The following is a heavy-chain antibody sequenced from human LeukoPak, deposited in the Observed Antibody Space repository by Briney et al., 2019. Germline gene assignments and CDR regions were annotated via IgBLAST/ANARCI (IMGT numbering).Heavy chain of an antibody. CDR3: ARDPNGNYVGAFDFQR. J-gene: IGHJ1*01. D-gene: IGHD4-17*01. CDR1: GFTFSNYA. V-gene: IGHV3-23*01. CDR2: ISGAGT. Sequence: GGSLRLSCAASGFTFSNYALTWVRQAPGGGLEWVSSISGAGTYYADTVKGRFSISRGNYKNTLYLQMSSLRAEDTAVYYCARDPNGNYVGAFDFQRWGQGTLVTVSS.